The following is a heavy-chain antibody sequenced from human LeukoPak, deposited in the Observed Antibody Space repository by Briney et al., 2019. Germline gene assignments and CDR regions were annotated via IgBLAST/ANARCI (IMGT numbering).Heavy chain of an antibody. V-gene: IGHV3-48*03. J-gene: IGHJ6*03. D-gene: IGHD3-10*01. Sequence: GSLRLSCAASGFTFSSYEMNWVRQAPGKGLEWVSYISSSGSTIYYADSVKGRFTISRDNAKNSLYLQMNSLRAEDTAVYYCARDGIYYGSGSYVYYYYYMDVWGKGTTVTISS. CDR1: GFTFSSYE. CDR2: ISSSGSTI. CDR3: ARDGIYYGSGSYVYYYYYMDV.